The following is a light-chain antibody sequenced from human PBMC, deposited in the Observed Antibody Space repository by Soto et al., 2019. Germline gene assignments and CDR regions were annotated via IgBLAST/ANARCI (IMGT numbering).Light chain of an antibody. V-gene: IGKV3-20*01. CDR2: GAS. Sequence: EIVLTQSPGTLSLSPGERATLSCRASQSVSSSYLAWYQQKPGQAPRLLIYGASSRATGIPDRFSGSGSGKDFIFTISRLEPEVFEVYSCKRYGSSWFTLGKGTLLKIK. CDR1: QSVSSSY. J-gene: IGKJ5*01. CDR3: KRYGSSWFT.